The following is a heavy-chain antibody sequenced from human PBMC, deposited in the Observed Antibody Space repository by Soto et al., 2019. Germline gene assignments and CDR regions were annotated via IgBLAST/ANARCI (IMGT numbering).Heavy chain of an antibody. CDR3: AHSNTLHYYDSSGYLYY. CDR1: GFSLSTSGVG. CDR2: IYWADDK. Sequence: QITLKESGPTLVKPTQTLTLTCTFSGFSLSTSGVGVGWIRQPPGKALEWLALIYWADDKRYSPSLKSRLTITKDTSKNQVVLTMTNIDPVDTATYYCAHSNTLHYYDSSGYLYYWGQGTLVTVSS. D-gene: IGHD3-22*01. V-gene: IGHV2-5*02. J-gene: IGHJ4*02.